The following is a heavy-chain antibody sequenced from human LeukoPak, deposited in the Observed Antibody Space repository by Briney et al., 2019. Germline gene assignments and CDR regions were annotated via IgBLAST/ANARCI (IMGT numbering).Heavy chain of an antibody. J-gene: IGHJ5*02. CDR2: ISAYNGNT. V-gene: IGHV1-18*01. Sequence: GASVKVSCKASGYTFTSYGISWVRQAPGQGLEWMGWISAYNGNTNYAQKLQGRVTMTTDTSTSTAYMELRSLRSDDTAVYYCARSLPKPRETVVPAASWFDPWGQGTLVTVSS. CDR1: GYTFTSYG. CDR3: ARSLPKPRETVVPAASWFDP. D-gene: IGHD2-2*01.